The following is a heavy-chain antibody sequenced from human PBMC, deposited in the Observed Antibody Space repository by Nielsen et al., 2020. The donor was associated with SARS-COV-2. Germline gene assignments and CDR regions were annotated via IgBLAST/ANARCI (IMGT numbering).Heavy chain of an antibody. Sequence: GESLKISCAASGFTFSSYAMSWVRQAPGKGLEWVSAISGSGGSTYYADSVKGRFTISRDNSKNTLYLQMNSLRAEDTAVYYCAKKSMVRGNWFDPWGQGTLVTVSS. CDR1: GFTFSSYA. V-gene: IGHV3-23*01. D-gene: IGHD3-10*01. CDR2: ISGSGGST. J-gene: IGHJ5*02. CDR3: AKKSMVRGNWFDP.